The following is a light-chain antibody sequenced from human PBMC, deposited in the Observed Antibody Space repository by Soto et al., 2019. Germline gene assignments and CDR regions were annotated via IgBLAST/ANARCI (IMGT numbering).Light chain of an antibody. CDR2: GAS. V-gene: IGKV3-20*01. J-gene: IGKJ2*01. CDR1: QSVSSSY. CDR3: QQGDT. Sequence: EIVLTQSPGTLSLSPGERATLSCRASQSVSSSYLAWYQQKPGQAPRLLIYGASSRATGIPDRFSGSGSGTDFTLTISRLEPEDFAVDYCQQGDTFGQGTKLEIK.